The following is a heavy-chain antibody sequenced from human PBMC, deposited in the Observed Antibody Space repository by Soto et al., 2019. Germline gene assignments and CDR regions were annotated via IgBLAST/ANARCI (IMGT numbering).Heavy chain of an antibody. D-gene: IGHD6-13*01. Sequence: SVKVSCKASGGTFSSYAISWVRQAPGQGLEWMGGIIPIFGTANCAQKFQGRVTITADESTSTAYMELSSLRSEDTAVYYCARVKGRVRHPLIAAAGLNWFDPWGQGTLVTVSS. J-gene: IGHJ5*02. V-gene: IGHV1-69*13. CDR2: IIPIFGTA. CDR3: ARVKGRVRHPLIAAAGLNWFDP. CDR1: GGTFSSYA.